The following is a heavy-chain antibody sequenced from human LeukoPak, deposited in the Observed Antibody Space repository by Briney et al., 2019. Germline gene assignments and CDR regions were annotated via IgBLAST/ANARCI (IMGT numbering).Heavy chain of an antibody. CDR2: IITIFGTT. J-gene: IGHJ4*02. CDR3: ARDDDY. Sequence: SVKVSCKASGGTFNSYAINRVRQAPGQGLEWMGRIITIFGTTNYAQKFQGRVTITTDESTSTAYMELSSLRSEDTAVYYCARDDDYWGQGTLVTVSS. CDR1: GGTFNSYA. V-gene: IGHV1-69*05.